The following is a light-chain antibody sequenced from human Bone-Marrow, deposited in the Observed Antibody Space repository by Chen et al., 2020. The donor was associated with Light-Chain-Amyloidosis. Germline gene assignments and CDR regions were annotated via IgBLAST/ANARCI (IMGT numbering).Light chain of an antibody. V-gene: IGLV3-25*03. CDR2: RDT. Sequence: SYDLTQPPSVSVSPGQTARITCSGDDLPTKYAYWYQQKPGQAPVLVIHRDTERPSGSSERFAGSSSGTTATLTISGVQAEDEADYHCQSADSSGTYEVIFGGGTKLTVL. J-gene: IGLJ2*01. CDR3: QSADSSGTYEVI. CDR1: DLPTKY.